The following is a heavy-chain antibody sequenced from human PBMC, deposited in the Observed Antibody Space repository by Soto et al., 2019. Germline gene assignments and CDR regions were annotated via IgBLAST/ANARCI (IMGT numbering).Heavy chain of an antibody. CDR1: GGSVSRGGDY. CDR3: ARERSDSWPTMFCDF. V-gene: IGHV4-31*03. D-gene: IGHD3-10*02. J-gene: IGHJ4*02. Sequence: QVQLQESGPGLVKPSQTLSLTCSVSGGSVSRGGDYWSWIRQLPGRGLERIGYLYSTGSTLYNPSLKSRVALSMDTSKNQFSLNLTSVTAAGTAVYYCARERSDSWPTMFCDFWGQGSLVTVSS. CDR2: LYSTGST.